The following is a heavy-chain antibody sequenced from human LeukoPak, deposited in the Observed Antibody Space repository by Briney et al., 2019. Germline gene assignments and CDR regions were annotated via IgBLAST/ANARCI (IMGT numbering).Heavy chain of an antibody. J-gene: IGHJ4*02. CDR2: ISSSSGYI. CDR3: ARAHNWKYGTFDY. D-gene: IGHD1-7*01. Sequence: GGSLRLSCAASGFTFSSYSMNWVRQAPGEGLEWVSCISSSSGYIYYADSVKGRFTISRDNAKNSLYLQMDSLRVEDTAVYYCARAHNWKYGTFDYWGQGTLVTVSS. CDR1: GFTFSSYS. V-gene: IGHV3-21*01.